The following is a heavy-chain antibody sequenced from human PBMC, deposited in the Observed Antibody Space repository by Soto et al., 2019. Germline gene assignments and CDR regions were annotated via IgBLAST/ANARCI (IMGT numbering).Heavy chain of an antibody. CDR1: GDSVSSNSAA. Sequence: SQTLSLTCAISGDSVSSNSAAWNWIRQSPSRGLEWLGRTYYRSKWYNDYAVSVKSRITINPDTSKNQFSLQLNSVTPEDTAVYYCARDEGRGSSWYWNRYNWFDPWGQGTLVTVSS. J-gene: IGHJ5*02. V-gene: IGHV6-1*01. CDR3: ARDEGRGSSWYWNRYNWFDP. D-gene: IGHD6-13*01. CDR2: TYYRSKWYN.